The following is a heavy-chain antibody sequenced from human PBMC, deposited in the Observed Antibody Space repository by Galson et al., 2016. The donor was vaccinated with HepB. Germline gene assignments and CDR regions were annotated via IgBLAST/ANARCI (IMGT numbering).Heavy chain of an antibody. D-gene: IGHD1-26*01. J-gene: IGHJ5*01. CDR1: GFTFSTYA. Sequence: SLRLSCAASGFTFSTYAMNWVRQTPGKGLEWVSAISGGGLTYYADSVKGRFTISRDDSNSTLYLQMNSLRAEDTALYYCAKGFNPYSGNYYDSWGEGTLVTVSS. CDR3: AKGFNPYSGNYYDS. V-gene: IGHV3-23*01. CDR2: ISGGGLT.